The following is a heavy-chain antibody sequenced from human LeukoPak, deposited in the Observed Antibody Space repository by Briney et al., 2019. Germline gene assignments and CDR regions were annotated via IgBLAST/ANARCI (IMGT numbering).Heavy chain of an antibody. J-gene: IGHJ4*02. CDR2: IKQDGSEK. CDR3: ARDGIAPGLYFDF. V-gene: IGHV3-7*01. D-gene: IGHD6-6*01. Sequence: GGSLRLSCAVSGFTFSSYWMNWVRQAPGKGLEWVASIKQDGSEKYYVDSVKGRFTVSRDNAKDSLYLQMNSLRAEVMAVYYCARDGIAPGLYFDFWGQGTLVTVSS. CDR1: GFTFSSYW.